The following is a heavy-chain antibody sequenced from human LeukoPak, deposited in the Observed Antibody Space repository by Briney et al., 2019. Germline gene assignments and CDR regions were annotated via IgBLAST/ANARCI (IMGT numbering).Heavy chain of an antibody. CDR1: GGSISSSSYY. CDR2: IYYSGST. J-gene: IGHJ5*02. Sequence: PSETLSLTCTVSGGSISSSSYYWGWLRQPPGTGLEWIGSIYYSGSTYYNPSLKSRVTISVDTSKNQFSLKLSSVTAADTAVYYCAKNGHSSSFWFDPWGQGTLVTVSS. V-gene: IGHV4-39*01. D-gene: IGHD6-13*01. CDR3: AKNGHSSSFWFDP.